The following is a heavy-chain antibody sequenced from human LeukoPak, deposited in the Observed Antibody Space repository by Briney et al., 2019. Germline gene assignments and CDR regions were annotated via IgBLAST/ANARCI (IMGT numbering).Heavy chain of an antibody. V-gene: IGHV3-53*01. CDR2: IFSDGSS. D-gene: IGHD6-19*01. CDR3: ARKTPSGGWNFDY. Sequence: GGSLRLSCAASGFTVSSNYISWVRQAPGKGLEWVSVIFSDGSSYYTDSVKGRFSISIDISKNTLYLQMNSPRAEDTAMYYCARKTPSGGWNFDYWGQGTLVTVSS. CDR1: GFTVSSNY. J-gene: IGHJ4*02.